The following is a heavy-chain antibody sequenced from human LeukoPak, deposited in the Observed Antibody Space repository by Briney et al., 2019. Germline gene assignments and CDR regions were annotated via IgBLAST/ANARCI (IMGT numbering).Heavy chain of an antibody. CDR3: ARDVAARPLAYFDY. V-gene: IGHV4-4*02. J-gene: IGHJ4*02. D-gene: IGHD6-6*01. CDR2: IYHSGST. CDR1: GGSISSSNW. Sequence: PSETLSLTCTVSGGSISSSNWWSWVRQPPGKGLEWIGEIYHSGSTNYNPSLKSRVTISVDKSKNQFSLKLSSVTAADTAVYYCARDVAARPLAYFDYWGQGTLVTVSS.